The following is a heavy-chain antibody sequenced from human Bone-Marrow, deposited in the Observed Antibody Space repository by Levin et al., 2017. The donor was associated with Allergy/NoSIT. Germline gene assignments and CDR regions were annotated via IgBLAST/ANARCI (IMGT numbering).Heavy chain of an antibody. J-gene: IGHJ4*02. CDR2: MWANENEV. Sequence: PGGSLRLSCVGTGFSFSDFGFHWVRQAPGKGLEWLTVMWANENEVYYADSVRGRFTISRDNSRNTVYLELNSLRTEDTALYFCARDHWGGYGNPDFWGQGALVTVSS. V-gene: IGHV3-33*01. CDR1: GFSFSDFG. D-gene: IGHD5-12*01. CDR3: ARDHWGGYGNPDF.